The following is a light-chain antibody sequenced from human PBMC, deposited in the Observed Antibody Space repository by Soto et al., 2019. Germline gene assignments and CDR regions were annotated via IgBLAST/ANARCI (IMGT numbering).Light chain of an antibody. J-gene: IGLJ1*01. CDR2: EDT. V-gene: IGLV2-23*01. CDR1: SSDVGAYNL. Sequence: QSALTQPASVSGSPGQSITISCTGTSSDVGAYNLVSWYQQHPGKAPKLMIYEDTKRPSGVSNRFSASNSGNTASLTISGLQAEDEADYYCSSYAGSTTPYVFGTGTKVTVL. CDR3: SSYAGSTTPYV.